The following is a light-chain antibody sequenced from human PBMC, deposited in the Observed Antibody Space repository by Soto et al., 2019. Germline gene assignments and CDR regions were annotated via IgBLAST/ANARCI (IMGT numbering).Light chain of an antibody. Sequence: IPMTPSPSPPAATVRDKVTNTFRASQSISSWLAWYQQKPGKAPRLLIYKASSLESGVPSRFSGSGSGTEFTLTISSLQPDDFATYYCQQYNSYWTFGQGTKVDIK. V-gene: IGKV1-5*03. CDR1: QSISSW. CDR2: KAS. J-gene: IGKJ1*01. CDR3: QQYNSYWT.